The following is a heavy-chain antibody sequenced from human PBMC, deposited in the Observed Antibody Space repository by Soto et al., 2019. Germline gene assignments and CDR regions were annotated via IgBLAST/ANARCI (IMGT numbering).Heavy chain of an antibody. CDR1: GYTFPTYW. V-gene: IGHV5-51*01. J-gene: IGHJ4*02. Sequence: GESLKISCKGSGYTFPTYWIGWVRQVPGKGLEWMGIINPADSDTRYSPSFEGLVTISADKSTSTAYLQWSSLRASDTAIYYCARTYLASAPHLDYWGQGTLVTVSS. CDR3: ARTYLASAPHLDY. CDR2: INPADSDT.